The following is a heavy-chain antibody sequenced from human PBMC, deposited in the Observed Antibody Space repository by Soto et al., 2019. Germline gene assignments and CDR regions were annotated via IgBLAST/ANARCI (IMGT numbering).Heavy chain of an antibody. CDR1: GFTFNNYA. CDR3: AKGRGGSGSLTPRVDF. CDR2: IRGGGDTT. J-gene: IGHJ4*02. Sequence: EVQLLESGGGLVQPGGSLRLSCAASGFTFNNYAMTWVRQAPGKGLEWDSAIRGGGDTTSYADSVKGRFTVSRDGSKNTLYLQRSSRRSEDTALYYCAKGRGGSGSLTPRVDFWGQGTLVTVSS. D-gene: IGHD3-10*01. V-gene: IGHV3-23*01.